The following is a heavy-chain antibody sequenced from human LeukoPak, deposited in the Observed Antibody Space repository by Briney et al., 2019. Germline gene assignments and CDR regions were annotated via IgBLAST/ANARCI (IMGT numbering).Heavy chain of an antibody. CDR1: GGTLISYA. V-gene: IGHV1-69*04. J-gene: IGHJ4*02. Sequence: ASVKVSCKASGGTLISYAISWVRQAPGQGLEWMGRIIPILGIANYAQKFQGRVTITADKSTGTAYMELSNLRSEDTAVYYCASADCGGDGWYYFDYWGQGTLVTVSS. D-gene: IGHD2-21*02. CDR3: ASADCGGDGWYYFDY. CDR2: IIPILGIA.